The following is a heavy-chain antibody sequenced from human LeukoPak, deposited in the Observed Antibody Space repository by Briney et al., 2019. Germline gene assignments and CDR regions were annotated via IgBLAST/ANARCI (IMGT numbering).Heavy chain of an antibody. CDR2: IKQDGSEK. CDR3: ARDFRCSGGSCYYYGMDV. D-gene: IGHD2-15*01. J-gene: IGHJ6*02. Sequence: GGSLRLSCAASGFTVSSYWMSWVRQAPGEGLEWVANIKQDGSEKYYVESVKGRFTSSRDNAKNSLYLQMNSLRAEDTAVYYCARDFRCSGGSCYYYGMDVWGQGTTVTVSS. CDR1: GFTVSSYW. V-gene: IGHV3-7*01.